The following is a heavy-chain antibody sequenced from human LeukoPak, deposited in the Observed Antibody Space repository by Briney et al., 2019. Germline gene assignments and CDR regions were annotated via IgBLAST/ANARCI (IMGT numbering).Heavy chain of an antibody. D-gene: IGHD5-24*01. CDR3: AARAPREMTDAFDI. CDR1: GYTFTSYG. V-gene: IGHV1-18*01. CDR2: ISAYNGNT. J-gene: IGHJ3*02. Sequence: ASVKVSCKASGYTFTSYGISWVRQAPGQGLEWMGWISAYNGNTNYAQKLQGRVTMTTDTSTSTAYMELRSLRSDDTAVYYCAARAPREMTDAFDIWGQGTMVTVSS.